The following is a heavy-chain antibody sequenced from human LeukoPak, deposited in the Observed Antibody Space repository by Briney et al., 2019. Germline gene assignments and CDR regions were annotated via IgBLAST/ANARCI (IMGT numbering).Heavy chain of an antibody. CDR3: AKAQQRAPGHFQH. CDR1: GYTLTELS. Sequence: ASVKVSCKVSGYTLTELSMHWVRQAPGKGLEWMGGFDPEDSETIYAQKFQGRVTMTEDTSTDTAYMELSSLRSEDTAVYYCAKAQQRAPGHFQHWGQGTLVTVSS. D-gene: IGHD6-13*01. V-gene: IGHV1-24*01. J-gene: IGHJ1*01. CDR2: FDPEDSET.